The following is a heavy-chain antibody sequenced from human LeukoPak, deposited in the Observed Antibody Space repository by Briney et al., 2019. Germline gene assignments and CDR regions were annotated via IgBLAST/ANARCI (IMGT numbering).Heavy chain of an antibody. Sequence: PGGSLRLSCAASGFTFSSYEMNWVRQAAGNGLEWVSYISSSGSTIYYADSVKGRFTISRDNAKNSLDLQMNSLRAEDTAVYYCAREAMTILLMDVWGQGTTVTVSS. D-gene: IGHD4/OR15-4a*01. CDR3: AREAMTILLMDV. J-gene: IGHJ6*02. V-gene: IGHV3-48*03. CDR1: GFTFSSYE. CDR2: ISSSGSTI.